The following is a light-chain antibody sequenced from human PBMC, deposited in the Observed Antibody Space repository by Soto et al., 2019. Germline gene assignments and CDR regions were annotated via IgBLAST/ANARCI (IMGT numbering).Light chain of an antibody. CDR2: LGS. J-gene: IGKJ5*01. CDR3: MEALQRIT. CDR1: QSLLYSDGYNY. V-gene: IGKV2-28*01. Sequence: DIVMTQSPLSLPVTPGEPASISCRSSQSLLYSDGYNYLDWYLQKPGQSPQLLIYLGSNRASGVPDRFSGSGSDTDFTLKISRVEAEDVGVYYCMEALQRITFGQGTRLEIK.